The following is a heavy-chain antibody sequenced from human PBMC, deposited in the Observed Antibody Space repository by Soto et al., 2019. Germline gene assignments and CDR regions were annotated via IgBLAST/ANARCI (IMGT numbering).Heavy chain of an antibody. Sequence: SETLSLTCAVYGGSFSGYYWSWIRQPPGKGLEWIGEINHSGSTNYNPSLKSRVTISVDTSKNQFSLKLNSVTAEDTAVYYCAREGYTRRVDYGDYVFSYYYMDVWGKGTTVTVSS. V-gene: IGHV4-34*01. D-gene: IGHD4-17*01. CDR1: GGSFSGYY. J-gene: IGHJ6*03. CDR3: AREGYTRRVDYGDYVFSYYYMDV. CDR2: INHSGST.